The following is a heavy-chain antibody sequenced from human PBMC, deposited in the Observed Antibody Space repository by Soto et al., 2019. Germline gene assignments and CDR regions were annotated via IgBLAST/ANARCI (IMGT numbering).Heavy chain of an antibody. V-gene: IGHV3-23*01. Sequence: EVQLLESGGGLVQPGGSLRLSCAASGFTFSTYAMIWVRQAPGKGLEWVSVITGSGGSTYYADSVKGRFTISRDTSKNTLFQQKNSLRAEDTAVYYCAKDRYGDYGGIDYWGQGTMVTVSS. CDR2: ITGSGGST. J-gene: IGHJ4*02. CDR3: AKDRYGDYGGIDY. CDR1: GFTFSTYA. D-gene: IGHD4-17*01.